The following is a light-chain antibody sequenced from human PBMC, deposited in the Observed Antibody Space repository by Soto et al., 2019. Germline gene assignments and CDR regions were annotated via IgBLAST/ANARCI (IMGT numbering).Light chain of an antibody. CDR2: AAS. J-gene: IGKJ1*01. Sequence: DIQMPPSQSSLSASVGDRVPITCRASQSISSYLNWYQQKPGKAPKLLIYAASSLQSGVPSRFSGSGSGTDFTLTISSMRPEDFANYYCKQSYSTPRTCGQGTKGDIK. CDR3: KQSYSTPRT. CDR1: QSISSY. V-gene: IGKV1-39*01.